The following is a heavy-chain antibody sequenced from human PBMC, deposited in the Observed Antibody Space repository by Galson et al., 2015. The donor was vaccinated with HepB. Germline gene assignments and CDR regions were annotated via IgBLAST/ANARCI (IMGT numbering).Heavy chain of an antibody. Sequence: SLRLSCAASGFTFSSYGMHWVRQAPGKGLEWVAVIWYDGSNKYYADSVKGRFTISRDNSKNTLYLQMNSLRAEDTAVYYCARGYTVTTVPFDYWGQGTLVTVSS. J-gene: IGHJ4*02. CDR2: IWYDGSNK. V-gene: IGHV3-33*01. D-gene: IGHD4-17*01. CDR1: GFTFSSYG. CDR3: ARGYTVTTVPFDY.